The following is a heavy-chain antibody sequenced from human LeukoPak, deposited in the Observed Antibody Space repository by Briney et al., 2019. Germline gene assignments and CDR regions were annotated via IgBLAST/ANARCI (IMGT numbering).Heavy chain of an antibody. J-gene: IGHJ4*02. CDR2: ISSSSSYI. CDR1: GFTFSSYS. V-gene: IGHV3-21*04. CDR3: AKDHPPAGYYYDSSALDY. Sequence: GGSLRLSCAASGFTFSSYSMNWVRQAPGKGLEWVSSISSSSSYIYYADSVKGRFTISRDNSKNTLYLQMNSLRAEDTAVYYCAKDHPPAGYYYDSSALDYWGQGTLVTVSS. D-gene: IGHD3-22*01.